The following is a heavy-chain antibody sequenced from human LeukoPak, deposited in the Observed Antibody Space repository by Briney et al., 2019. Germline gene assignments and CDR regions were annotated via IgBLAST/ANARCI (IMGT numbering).Heavy chain of an antibody. V-gene: IGHV4-59*01. D-gene: IGHD3-3*01. Sequence: SETLSLTCTVSGGSISSYYWSWIRQPPGEGLEWIGYIYYSGSTNYNPSLKSRVTISVDTSKNQFSLKLSSVTAADTAVYYCARAVYDFWSGYFDYWGQGTLVTVSS. J-gene: IGHJ4*02. CDR2: IYYSGST. CDR1: GGSISSYY. CDR3: ARAVYDFWSGYFDY.